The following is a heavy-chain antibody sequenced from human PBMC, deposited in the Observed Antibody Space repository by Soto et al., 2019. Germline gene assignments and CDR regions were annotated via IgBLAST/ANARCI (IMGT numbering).Heavy chain of an antibody. CDR3: ARGDLYCGGDCYDY. Sequence: EVQLVESGGGLVQPGGSLRLSCAASGFTFSSYSMNWVRQAPGKGLEWVSYISRSSSTIYYADSVKGRFTISRDNAKNSLYLQMNSLRDEDTAVYYCARGDLYCGGDCYDYWGQGTLVTVSS. J-gene: IGHJ4*02. D-gene: IGHD2-21*02. V-gene: IGHV3-48*02. CDR2: ISRSSSTI. CDR1: GFTFSSYS.